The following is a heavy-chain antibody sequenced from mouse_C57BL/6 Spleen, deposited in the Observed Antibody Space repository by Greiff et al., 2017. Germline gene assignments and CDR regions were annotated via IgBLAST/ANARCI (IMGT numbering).Heavy chain of an antibody. J-gene: IGHJ4*01. V-gene: IGHV5-17*01. Sequence: EVMLVESGGGLVKPGGSLKLSCAASGFTFSDYGMHWVRQAPEKGLEWVAYISSGSSTIYYADTVKGRFTISRDNAKNTLFLQMTSLRSEDTAMYYCARRSYYYGMEYWGQGTSVTVSS. CDR1: GFTFSDYG. CDR3: ARRSYYYGMEY. CDR2: ISSGSSTI.